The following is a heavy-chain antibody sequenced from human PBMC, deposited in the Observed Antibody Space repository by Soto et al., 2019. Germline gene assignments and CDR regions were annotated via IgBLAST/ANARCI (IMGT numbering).Heavy chain of an antibody. CDR1: GFTFSSYA. Sequence: LRLSCAASGFTFSSYAMHWVRQAPGKGLEWVAVISYDGSNKYYADSVKGRFTISRDNSKNTLYLQMNSLRAEDTAVYYCARGYCSGGSCHFYYYYGMDVWGQGTTVTVSS. V-gene: IGHV3-30-3*01. D-gene: IGHD2-15*01. CDR3: ARGYCSGGSCHFYYYYGMDV. CDR2: ISYDGSNK. J-gene: IGHJ6*02.